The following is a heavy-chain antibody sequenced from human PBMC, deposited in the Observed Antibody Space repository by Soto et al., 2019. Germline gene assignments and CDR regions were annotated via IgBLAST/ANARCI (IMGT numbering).Heavy chain of an antibody. D-gene: IGHD3-3*01. CDR1: GFTFDDYT. CDR2: ISWDGGST. J-gene: IGHJ4*02. Sequence: GGSLRLSCAASGFTFDDYTMHWVRQAPGKGLEWVSLISWDGGSTYYADSVKGRFTISRDNSKNSLYLQMNSLRTEDTALYYCAKNSAYYDFWSGYFDYWGQGTLVTVSS. CDR3: AKNSAYYDFWSGYFDY. V-gene: IGHV3-43*01.